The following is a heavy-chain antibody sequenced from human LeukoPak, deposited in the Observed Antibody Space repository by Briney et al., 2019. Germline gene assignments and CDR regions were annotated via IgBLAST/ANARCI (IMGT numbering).Heavy chain of an antibody. J-gene: IGHJ6*03. D-gene: IGHD1-26*01. V-gene: IGHV4-59*08. CDR1: GGSISRYY. CDR3: ARHWELLEGDYYYYMDV. Sequence: PSETLSLTCTVSGGSISRYYWSWIRQPPGKGLEWIGYIYYSGSTNYNPSLKSRVTISVGTSKNQFSLKLSSVTAADTAVYYCARHWELLEGDYYYYMDVWGKGTTVTVSS. CDR2: IYYSGST.